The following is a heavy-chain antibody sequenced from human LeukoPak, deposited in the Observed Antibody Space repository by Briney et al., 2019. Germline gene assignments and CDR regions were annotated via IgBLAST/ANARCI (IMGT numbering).Heavy chain of an antibody. J-gene: IGHJ4*02. V-gene: IGHV4-34*01. CDR3: ARGRGYSYGFFDY. D-gene: IGHD5-18*01. CDR2: INHSGST. Sequence: SETLSLTRAVYGGSFSGYYWSWIRQPPGKGLEWIGEINHSGSTNYNPSLKSRVTISVDTSKNQFSLKLSSVTAADTAVYYCARGRGYSYGFFDYWGQGTRVTVSA. CDR1: GGSFSGYY.